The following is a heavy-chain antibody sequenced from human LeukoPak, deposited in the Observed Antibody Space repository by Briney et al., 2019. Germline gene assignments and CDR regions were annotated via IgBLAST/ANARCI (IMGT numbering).Heavy chain of an antibody. V-gene: IGHV4-59*01. D-gene: IGHD3-9*01. CDR1: GGSISSYY. CDR3: AGGESRYFDWLIQPYYYYFGMDV. J-gene: IGHJ6*02. Sequence: SETLSLTCTVSGGSISSYYWSWTRQPPGKGLEWIGYIYYSGSTNYNPSLKSRVTISVDTSKNQFSLKLSSVTAADTAVYYCAGGESRYFDWLIQPYYYYFGMDVWGQGTTVTVSS. CDR2: IYYSGST.